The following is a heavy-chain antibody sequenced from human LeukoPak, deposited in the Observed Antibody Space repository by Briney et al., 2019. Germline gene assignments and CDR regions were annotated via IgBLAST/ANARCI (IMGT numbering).Heavy chain of an antibody. V-gene: IGHV3-53*01. D-gene: IGHD2-21*02. CDR1: GFSVSSNY. Sequence: GGSLRLSCVPSGFSVSSNYMSWVRQAPGKGLEWVSVIYSGGSTYYADSVKGRFTISRDNSKNILNLQMNSLRVEDTAVYYCARGGGAFCGGDCRRNFDYWGQGTLVTVSS. CDR3: ARGGGAFCGGDCRRNFDY. J-gene: IGHJ4*02. CDR2: IYSGGST.